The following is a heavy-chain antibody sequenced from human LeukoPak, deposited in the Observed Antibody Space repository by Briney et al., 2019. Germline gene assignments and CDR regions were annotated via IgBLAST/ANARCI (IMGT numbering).Heavy chain of an antibody. J-gene: IGHJ6*02. CDR2: IRYDGSNK. CDR3: ARGALLAGMDV. CDR1: GFIFSSYG. Sequence: PGGSLRLSCAASGFIFSSYGMHWVRQAPGKGLEWVALIRYDGSNKYYADSVKGRFTVSRDNAKNSLYLQMNNLRVEDTAVYYCARGALLAGMDVWGQGTTVTVSS. D-gene: IGHD2-15*01. V-gene: IGHV3-30*02.